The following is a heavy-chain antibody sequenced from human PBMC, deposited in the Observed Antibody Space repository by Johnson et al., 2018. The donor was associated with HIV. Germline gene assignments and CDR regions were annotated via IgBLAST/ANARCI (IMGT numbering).Heavy chain of an antibody. J-gene: IGHJ3*02. D-gene: IGHD2-2*01. V-gene: IGHV3-11*04. Sequence: QVQLVESGGGLVKPGGSLRLSCAASGFTFSDYYMSWIRQAPGKGLEWVSYITGSGTVVYYADSVKGRFTISRDNAKNSLYLQMNSLRADDTAVYYCTRVSIPPSYAFDIWGQGTMVTVSS. CDR1: GFTFSDYY. CDR2: ITGSGTVV. CDR3: TRVSIPPSYAFDI.